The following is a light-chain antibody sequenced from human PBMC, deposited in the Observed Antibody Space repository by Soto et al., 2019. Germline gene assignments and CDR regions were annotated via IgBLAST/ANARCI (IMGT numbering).Light chain of an antibody. V-gene: IGKV3-20*01. J-gene: IGKJ4*01. CDR2: GAS. CDR3: QQYGSSPT. CDR1: QSASST. Sequence: EIVMTQSPATLSVSPGERATLSCRASQSASSTVAWYQQKPGQAPRLLIFGASSRATGIPDRFSGSGSGTDFTLTISRLEPEDFAVYYCQQYGSSPTFGGGTKVDIK.